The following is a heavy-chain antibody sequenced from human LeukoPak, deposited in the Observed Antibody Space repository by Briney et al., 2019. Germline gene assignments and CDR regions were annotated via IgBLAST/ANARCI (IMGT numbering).Heavy chain of an antibody. V-gene: IGHV4-31*03. Sequence: SETLSLTCTVSGDSVRTNNYYWSWIRQHPGTGLEWIGYIYYSGSTYYNPSLKSRVTISVDTSKNQFSLKLSSVTAADTAVYYCARAVVTYYYDSSGYSRYFDYWGQGTLVTVSS. CDR3: ARAVVTYYYDSSGYSRYFDY. CDR1: GDSVRTNNYY. J-gene: IGHJ4*02. D-gene: IGHD3-22*01. CDR2: IYYSGST.